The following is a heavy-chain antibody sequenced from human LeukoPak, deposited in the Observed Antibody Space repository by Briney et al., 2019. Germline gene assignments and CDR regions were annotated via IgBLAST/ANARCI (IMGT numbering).Heavy chain of an antibody. V-gene: IGHV3-66*01. Sequence: GGSLRLSCAASGFTVSSNYMSWVRQAPGKGLEWVSVIYSGGRTYYADSVKGRFTISRDNSKNTLYLQMNSLRAEDTAVYYCARESNSGYYLSYWGQGTLVTVSS. D-gene: IGHD3-22*01. CDR1: GFTVSSNY. J-gene: IGHJ4*02. CDR2: IYSGGRT. CDR3: ARESNSGYYLSY.